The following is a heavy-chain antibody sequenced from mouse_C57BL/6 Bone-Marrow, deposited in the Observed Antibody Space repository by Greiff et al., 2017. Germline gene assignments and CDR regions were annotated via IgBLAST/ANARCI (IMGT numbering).Heavy chain of an antibody. CDR3: ARGGYSNYDFDY. Sequence: VQLQQSGAELVRPGTSVKVSCKASGYAFTNYLIEWVKQRPGQGLEWIGVINPGSGGTNYNEKFKGKATLTADKSSSTAYMQLSSLTSEDSAVYFCARGGYSNYDFDYWGQGTTLTVSS. V-gene: IGHV1-54*01. J-gene: IGHJ2*01. D-gene: IGHD2-5*01. CDR1: GYAFTNYL. CDR2: INPGSGGT.